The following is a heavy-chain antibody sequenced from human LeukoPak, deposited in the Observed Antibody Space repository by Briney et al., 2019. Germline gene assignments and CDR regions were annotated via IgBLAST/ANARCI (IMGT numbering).Heavy chain of an antibody. J-gene: IGHJ4*02. CDR1: GGSISSYY. D-gene: IGHD3-22*01. CDR2: IYYAGST. CDR3: ATHDSSGLFDY. V-gene: IGHV4-59*08. Sequence: PSETLSLTCGVSGGSISSYYWARIRQAPGKGLEWIGYIYYAGSTNYNPSLKSRVTMSVDMSRNQFSLKLSSVTAADTAVYYFATHDSSGLFDYWGQGTLVTVSS.